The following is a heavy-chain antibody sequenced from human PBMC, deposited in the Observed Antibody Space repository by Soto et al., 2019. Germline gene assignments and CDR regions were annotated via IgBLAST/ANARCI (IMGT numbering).Heavy chain of an antibody. CDR2: ISIKPNNYAT. D-gene: IGHD3-22*01. Sequence: GESLKISFVVSCFTFHGSTMHWVRQASVKGLEFIGLISIKPNNYATVYAASVTGSFTISRDDSNNKAYLQMKSLKTEDTDMYYCVREYENSNYYFDYWGRANLVTVSS. CDR3: VREYENSNYYFDY. CDR1: CFTFHGST. J-gene: IGHJ4*02. V-gene: IGHV3-73*01.